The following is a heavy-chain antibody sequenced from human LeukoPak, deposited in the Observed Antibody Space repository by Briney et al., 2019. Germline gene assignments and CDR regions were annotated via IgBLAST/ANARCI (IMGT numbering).Heavy chain of an antibody. CDR2: ISSSSSYI. J-gene: IGHJ4*02. CDR1: GLTFSSYS. Sequence: PGGSLRLSCAASGLTFSSYSMNWVRQAPGKGLEWVSSISSSSSYIYYADSVKGRFTISCDTAKTSPYLHMNSLRAEDPAGYYCAREVPEYYFDYWGQGTLVTVFS. V-gene: IGHV3-21*01. D-gene: IGHD2-2*01. CDR3: AREVPEYYFDY.